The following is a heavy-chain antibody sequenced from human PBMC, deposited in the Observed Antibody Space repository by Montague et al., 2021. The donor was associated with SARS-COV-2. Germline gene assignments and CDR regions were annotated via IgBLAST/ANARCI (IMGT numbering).Heavy chain of an antibody. V-gene: IGHV4-59*06. Sequence: SETLSLTCTVSGGSISSYYWSWIRQPPGKGLEWIGYIYYSGSTYYNPSLKSRVTISVDTSKNQFSLKLSSVTAADTAVYYCARALFLTGSNPGDPRYCYYFGMDVGGQGTTVTASS. CDR2: IYYSGST. CDR3: ARALFLTGSNPGDPRYCYYFGMDV. J-gene: IGHJ6*02. D-gene: IGHD3-9*01. CDR1: GGSISSYY.